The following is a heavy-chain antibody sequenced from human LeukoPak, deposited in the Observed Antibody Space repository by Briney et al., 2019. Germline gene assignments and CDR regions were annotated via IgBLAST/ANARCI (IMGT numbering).Heavy chain of an antibody. V-gene: IGHV4-39*01. D-gene: IGHD3-10*01. CDR3: ARRGYYGSGSHRHFAY. CDR1: GGSISSSSYY. Sequence: SETLSLTCTVSGGSISSSSYYWGWIRQPPGRGLEWMGSIYYSGSTYYNSSLKSRVTISVDTSKNQFSLKLSSVTAADTAVYYCARRGYYGSGSHRHFAYWGQGTLVTVSS. CDR2: IYYSGST. J-gene: IGHJ4*02.